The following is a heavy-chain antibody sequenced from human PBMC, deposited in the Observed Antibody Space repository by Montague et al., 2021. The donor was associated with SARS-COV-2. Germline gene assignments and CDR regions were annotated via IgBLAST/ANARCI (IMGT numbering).Heavy chain of an antibody. J-gene: IGHJ6*02. CDR1: RFTFSDYY. CDR2: ISSSSSYT. D-gene: IGHD3-9*01. Sequence: SLRLSCAASRFTFSDYYMSWIRQAPGKGLEWVSYISSSSSYTNYXDSVKGRFTISRDNSKNSLYLQMNSLRAEDTAVYYCARDQPHYDILTGYYKDYYYMDVWGRGTTVTVSS. V-gene: IGHV3-11*06. CDR3: ARDQPHYDILTGYYKDYYYMDV.